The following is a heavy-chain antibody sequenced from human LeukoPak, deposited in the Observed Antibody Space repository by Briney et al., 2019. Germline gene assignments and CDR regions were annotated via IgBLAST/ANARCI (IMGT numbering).Heavy chain of an antibody. CDR1: GGTISSYA. D-gene: IGHD2-15*01. V-gene: IGHV1-69*06. CDR2: IIPIFGTA. J-gene: IGHJ4*02. Sequence: ASVKVSCKASGGTISSYAISWVRQAPGQGLEWMGGIIPIFGTANYAQKFQGRVTITADKSTSTAYMELSSLRSEDSAVYYCARIICSGGSCYSGAFDYWGQGTLVTVSS. CDR3: ARIICSGGSCYSGAFDY.